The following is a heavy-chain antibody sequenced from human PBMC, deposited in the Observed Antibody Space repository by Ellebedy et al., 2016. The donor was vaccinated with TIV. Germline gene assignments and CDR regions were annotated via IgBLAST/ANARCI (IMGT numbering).Heavy chain of an antibody. V-gene: IGHV3-7*01. CDR3: ARVVRFYDPYYFDS. D-gene: IGHD3-10*01. J-gene: IGHJ4*02. CDR1: GFTFNSYW. CDR2: INQDGSRI. Sequence: GESLKISCAASGFTFNSYWMSWVRQAPGKGLEWVANINQDGSRIYYVDSVKGRFTISRDNVKNTLYLQMNSLRDEDTAVYYCARVVRFYDPYYFDSWGQGTLVTVSS.